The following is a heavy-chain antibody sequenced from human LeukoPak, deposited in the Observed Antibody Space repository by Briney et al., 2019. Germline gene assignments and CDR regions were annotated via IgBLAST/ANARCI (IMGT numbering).Heavy chain of an antibody. CDR2: INHSGST. CDR3: ARAYSSSWYFNWFDP. J-gene: IGHJ5*02. CDR1: GGSFSGYY. V-gene: IGHV4-34*01. Sequence: MPSETLSLTCAVYGGSFSGYYWSWIRQPPGKGLEWIGEINHSGSTNYNPSLKSRVTISVDTSKNQFSLKLSSVTAADTAVYYCARAYSSSWYFNWFDPWGQGTLVTVSS. D-gene: IGHD6-13*01.